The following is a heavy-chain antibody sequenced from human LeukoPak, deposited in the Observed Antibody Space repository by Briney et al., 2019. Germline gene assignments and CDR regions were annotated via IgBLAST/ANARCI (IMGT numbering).Heavy chain of an antibody. CDR3: ARSELLWFGGVNSGFDY. CDR1: GGSISSYY. V-gene: IGHV4-4*07. Sequence: TSETLSLTCTVSGGSISSYYWIWIRQPAGKGLEWIGRIYTSGSTNYNPSLKSRVTISVDTSKNQFSLKLNSVTAADTAVYYCARSELLWFGGVNSGFDYWGQGTLVTVSS. CDR2: IYTSGST. D-gene: IGHD3-10*01. J-gene: IGHJ4*02.